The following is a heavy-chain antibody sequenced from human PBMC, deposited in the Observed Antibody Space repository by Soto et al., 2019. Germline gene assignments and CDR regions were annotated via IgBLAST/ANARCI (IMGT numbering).Heavy chain of an antibody. CDR1: GFTFSSYS. CDR3: ARVRITIFGVVMYFDY. D-gene: IGHD3-3*01. J-gene: IGHJ4*02. V-gene: IGHV3-48*01. Sequence: GGSLRLSCAASGFTFSSYSMNWVRQAPGKGLEWVSYISSSSSTIYYADSVKGRFTISRDNAKNSLYLQVNSLRAEDTAVYYCARVRITIFGVVMYFDYWGQGTLVTVSS. CDR2: ISSSSSTI.